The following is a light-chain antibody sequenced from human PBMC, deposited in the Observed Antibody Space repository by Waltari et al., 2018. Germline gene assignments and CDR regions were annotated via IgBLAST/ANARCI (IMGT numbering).Light chain of an antibody. J-gene: IGKJ1*01. V-gene: IGKV1-39*01. CDR3: QQSYSFTRT. CDR1: QTISRY. CDR2: AAS. Sequence: DIQMTQSPSSLSASVGDRVTITCRARQTISRYLNWYQQKPGKAPNLLIYAASSLQSGFPSRFSGSGSGRDFTLIIYSLQPEDFATYYCQQSYSFTRTFGQGTKVEIK.